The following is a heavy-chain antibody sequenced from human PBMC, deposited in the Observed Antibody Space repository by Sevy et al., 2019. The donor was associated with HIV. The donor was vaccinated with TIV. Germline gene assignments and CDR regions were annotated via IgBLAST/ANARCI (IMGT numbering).Heavy chain of an antibody. V-gene: IGHV1-3*01. CDR1: GYTFTSYA. Sequence: ASVKVSCKASGYTFTSYAMHWVRQAPGQSLEWMGWINAGNGNTKYSQKFQGRVTITRDTSASTAYMELSSLRSEDTDVYYSARKGRGTGYYYMDVWGKGTKVTVSS. CDR2: INAGNGNT. CDR3: ARKGRGTGYYYMDV. J-gene: IGHJ6*03.